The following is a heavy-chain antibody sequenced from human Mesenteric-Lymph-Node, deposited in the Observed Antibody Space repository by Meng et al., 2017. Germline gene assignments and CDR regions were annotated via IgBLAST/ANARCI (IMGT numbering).Heavy chain of an antibody. CDR3: ARDSPSRMITFGIDY. CDR1: GFGFSNYA. D-gene: IGHD3-16*01. CDR2: IVYNASAT. Sequence: GESLKISCAASGFGFSNYAMSWVRQAPGKGLEWVAAIVYNASATYYADSVKGRFTISRDNSKNTLYLQMNSLRAEDTAVYYCARDSPSRMITFGIDYWGQGTLVTVSS. V-gene: IGHV3-23*01. J-gene: IGHJ4*02.